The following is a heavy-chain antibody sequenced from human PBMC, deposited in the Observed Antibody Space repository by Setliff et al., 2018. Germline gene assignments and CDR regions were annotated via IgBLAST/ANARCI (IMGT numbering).Heavy chain of an antibody. CDR1: GFTFSRYA. CDR3: TRGTFSDFWSGDYYDY. V-gene: IGHV3-30*01. D-gene: IGHD3-3*01. J-gene: IGHJ4*02. Sequence: GGSLRLSCAASGFTFSRYALHWVRQAPGKGLEWVAVISYDGSNKYYADSVKGRFTISRDNSKNTLYLQMNSLRAEDSAMYYCTRGTFSDFWSGDYYDYWGQGTLVTVSS. CDR2: ISYDGSNK.